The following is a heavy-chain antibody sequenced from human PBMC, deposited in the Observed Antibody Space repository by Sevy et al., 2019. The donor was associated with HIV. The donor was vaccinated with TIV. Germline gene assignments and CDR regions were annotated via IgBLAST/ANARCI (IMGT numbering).Heavy chain of an antibody. CDR2: ISYDGSYK. D-gene: IGHD6-19*01. Sequence: GESLKISCAASGFTFSTHAVHWDRQAPGKGLEWVAVISYDGSYKSYAASVKGRFTISRDNSKNTLDLQMNSLRTEDTAVYYCAGDGGWEATGWSPGAYWGQGTLVTVSS. J-gene: IGHJ4*02. CDR1: GFTFSTHA. V-gene: IGHV3-30*04. CDR3: AGDGGWEATGWSPGAY.